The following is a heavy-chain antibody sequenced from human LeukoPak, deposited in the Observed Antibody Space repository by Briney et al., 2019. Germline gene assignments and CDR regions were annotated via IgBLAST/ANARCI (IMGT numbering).Heavy chain of an antibody. CDR2: IYTSGST. J-gene: IGHJ5*02. Sequence: PSETLSLTCTVSGGSISSYYWSWIRQPAGKGLEWIGRIYTSGSTNYNPSLKSRVTMSVDTSKNQFSLKLSSVTAADTAVYYCARELSVVAATTFDPWGQGTLVTVSS. CDR1: GGSISSYY. D-gene: IGHD2-15*01. CDR3: ARELSVVAATTFDP. V-gene: IGHV4-4*07.